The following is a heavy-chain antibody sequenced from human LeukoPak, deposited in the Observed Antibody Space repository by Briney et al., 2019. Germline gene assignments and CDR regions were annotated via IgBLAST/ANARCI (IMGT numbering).Heavy chain of an antibody. CDR3: AILGATRPLFLQAATFDY. D-gene: IGHD1-26*01. J-gene: IGHJ4*02. V-gene: IGHV3-21*01. CDR2: ISSSSSYI. CDR1: GFTFSSYS. Sequence: GGSLRLSCAASGFTFSSYSMNWVRQAPGKGLEWVSSISSSSSYIYYADSVKGRFTISRDNAKNSLYLQMNSLRAEDTAVYYCAILGATRPLFLQAATFDYWGQGTLVTVSS.